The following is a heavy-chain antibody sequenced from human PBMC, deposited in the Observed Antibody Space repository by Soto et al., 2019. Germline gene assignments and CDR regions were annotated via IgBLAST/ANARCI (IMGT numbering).Heavy chain of an antibody. Sequence: QVQLQQWGAGLLKPSETLSLTCAVYGGSFSGYYWSWIRQPPGKGLEWIGEINHSGNTNYNPSLNPSXKPPDLTRFTIHVAPSQYYFTXKLSSVTAADTAVYYCARHNYEGSGYYYYYYAMDVWGQGTTVTVSS. D-gene: IGHD3-22*01. CDR1: GGSFSGYY. J-gene: IGHJ6*02. V-gene: IGHV4-34*01. CDR3: ARHNYEGSGYYYYYYAMDV. CDR2: INHSGNT.